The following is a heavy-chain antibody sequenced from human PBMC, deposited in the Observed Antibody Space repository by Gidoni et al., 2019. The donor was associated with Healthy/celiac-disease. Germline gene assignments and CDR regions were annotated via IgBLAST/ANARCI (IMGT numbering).Heavy chain of an antibody. D-gene: IGHD5-18*01. V-gene: IGHV4-59*01. CDR1: GGSISSYS. J-gene: IGHJ4*02. Sequence: QVQLQESGPGLGKPSETLSLTGTVYGGSISSYSWSWIRQPPGKGLEWIGYIYYSGSTNYNPSLKSRVTISVDTSKNQFSLKLSSVTAADTAVYYCARNKRGYSYGVFDYWGQGTQVTVSS. CDR2: IYYSGST. CDR3: ARNKRGYSYGVFDY.